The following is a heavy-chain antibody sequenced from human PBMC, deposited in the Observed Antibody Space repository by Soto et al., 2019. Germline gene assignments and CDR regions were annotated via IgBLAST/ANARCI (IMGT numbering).Heavy chain of an antibody. J-gene: IGHJ6*03. V-gene: IGHV3-21*04. Sequence: PGGSLRLSCVASGFSFNPYVMAWVRQAPGKGLEWVSAIRSNTAITHYPDSMRGRFTISRDNAKNSLYLQMNSLRAEDTAVYYCAVKVYCSGGSCNYYYYMDVWGKGTTVTVSS. CDR2: IRSNTAIT. D-gene: IGHD2-15*01. CDR3: AVKVYCSGGSCNYYYYMDV. CDR1: GFSFNPYV.